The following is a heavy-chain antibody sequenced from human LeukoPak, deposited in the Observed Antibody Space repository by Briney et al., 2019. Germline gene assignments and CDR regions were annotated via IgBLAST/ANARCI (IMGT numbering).Heavy chain of an antibody. Sequence: GGSLRLSCAASGFTFSSYSMNWVRQAPGKGLEWVSYISSSSTIYYADSVKGRFTISRDNAKNSLYLQMNSLRAEDTAVYYCARDREGYFDYWGQGTLVTVSS. D-gene: IGHD3-10*01. J-gene: IGHJ4*02. V-gene: IGHV3-48*04. CDR3: ARDREGYFDY. CDR2: ISSSSTI. CDR1: GFTFSSYS.